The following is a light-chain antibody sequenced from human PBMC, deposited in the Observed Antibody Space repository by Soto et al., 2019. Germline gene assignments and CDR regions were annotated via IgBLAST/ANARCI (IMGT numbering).Light chain of an antibody. V-gene: IGKV1-27*01. CDR2: GAS. CDR3: QRYNVASFT. J-gene: IGKJ3*01. Sequence: DIQMTQSPSPLSASVGDRVTITCRASEGIRNYLAWYQQKPGQPPKLLIYGASTLQSGVPSRFSATGSGTDFTLTISGLQPDDVATYYCQRYNVASFTFGPGTKVDL. CDR1: EGIRNY.